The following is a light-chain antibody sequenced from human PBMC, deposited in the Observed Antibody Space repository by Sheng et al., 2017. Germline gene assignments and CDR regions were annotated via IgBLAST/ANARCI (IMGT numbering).Light chain of an antibody. CDR2: GAS. CDR1: QSLNSNY. CDR3: QQYGSSSWT. V-gene: IGKV3-20*01. Sequence: ETVLTQSPGTLSLSPGERASLSCRASQSLNSNYLAWYQQKPGQTPRLLIYGASTRATGIPDRFGGSGSGTDFTLTISRLEPEDFAVYYCQQYGSSSWTFGQGTKVEIK. J-gene: IGKJ1*01.